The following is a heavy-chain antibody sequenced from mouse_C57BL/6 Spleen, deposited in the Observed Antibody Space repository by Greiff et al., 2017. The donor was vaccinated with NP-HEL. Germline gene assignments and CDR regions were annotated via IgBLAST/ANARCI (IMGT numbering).Heavy chain of an antibody. CDR1: GYTFTDYY. Sequence: VQLQQSGAELVRPGASVKLSCKASGYTFTDYYINWVKQRPGQGLEWIARIYPGSGNTYYNEKFKGKATLTAEKSSSTAYMQLSSLTSEDSAVYFCAMITAGYYAMDYWGQGTSVTVSS. CDR3: AMITAGYYAMDY. V-gene: IGHV1-76*01. CDR2: IYPGSGNT. J-gene: IGHJ4*01. D-gene: IGHD2-4*01.